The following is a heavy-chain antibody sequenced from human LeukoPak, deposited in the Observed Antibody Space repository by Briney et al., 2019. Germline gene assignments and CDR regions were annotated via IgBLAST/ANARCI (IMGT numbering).Heavy chain of an antibody. J-gene: IGHJ4*02. CDR2: INHSGST. CDR1: GGSFSGYY. D-gene: IGHD2-15*01. V-gene: IGHV4-34*01. CDR3: ARTSGYFEGDY. Sequence: PSETLSLTCAVYGGSFSGYYWSWIRQPPGKGLEWIGEINHSGSTNYNPSLKSRVTISVDTSKNQFSLKLSSVTAADTAVYYCARTSGYFEGDYWGQGTLVTVSS.